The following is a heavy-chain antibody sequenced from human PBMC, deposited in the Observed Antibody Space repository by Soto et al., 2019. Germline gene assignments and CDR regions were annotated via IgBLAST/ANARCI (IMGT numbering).Heavy chain of an antibody. J-gene: IGHJ3*02. CDR2: IYYSGST. V-gene: IGHV4-39*01. CDR3: ARRVVVVRGARPLRFAFDI. Sequence: SETLSLTCTVSGGSISSSSYYWGWIRQPPGKGLEWIGSIYYSGSTYYNPSLKSRVTISVDTSKNQFSLKLSSVTAADTAVYYCARRVVVVRGARPLRFAFDIWGQGTMVTVSS. CDR1: GGSISSSSYY. D-gene: IGHD3-10*01.